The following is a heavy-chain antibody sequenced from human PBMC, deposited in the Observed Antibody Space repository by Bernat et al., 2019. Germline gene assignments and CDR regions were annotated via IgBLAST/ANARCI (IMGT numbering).Heavy chain of an antibody. J-gene: IGHJ4*02. CDR2: IIPIFGTA. CDR1: GGTFSSYA. D-gene: IGHD6-19*01. V-gene: IGHV1-69*06. Sequence: QVQLVQSGAEVKKPGSSVKVSCKASGGTFSSYAISWVRQAPGQGLEWMGGIIPIFGTANYAQKFQGRVTITADKSTSTAYMELRSLRSDDTAVYYCARDNREVAVAGTTDYWGQGTLVTVSS. CDR3: ARDNREVAVAGTTDY.